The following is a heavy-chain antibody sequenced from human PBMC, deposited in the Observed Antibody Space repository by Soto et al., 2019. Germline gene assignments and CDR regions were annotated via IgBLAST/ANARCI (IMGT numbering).Heavy chain of an antibody. CDR2: IHYTGST. CDR3: ARVRTGD. CDR1: GDSIRDYY. Sequence: QVQLQESGPGLVKPSGTLSLTCTVSGDSIRDYYWHWIRQPPGKGLEWIGHIHYTGSTYYNPSLKSRVTISLDTSKTQFSLTLSSVTAADTAVYYCARVRTGDWGQGALVTVSS. D-gene: IGHD3-10*01. V-gene: IGHV4-59*01. J-gene: IGHJ4*02.